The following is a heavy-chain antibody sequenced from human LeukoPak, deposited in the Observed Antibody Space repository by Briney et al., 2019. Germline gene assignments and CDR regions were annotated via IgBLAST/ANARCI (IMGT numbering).Heavy chain of an antibody. Sequence: GGSLRLSCAASGFIFSSYAMSWVRQVPGKGLEWVSALSGSGGSTYYADSVKGRFTISRDNSKNTLYLQMNSLRAEDTAVYYCAKTTGGNYVTRRNPYYYYGMDVWGQGTTVTVSS. CDR2: LSGSGGST. D-gene: IGHD4-11*01. CDR3: AKTTGGNYVTRRNPYYYYGMDV. CDR1: GFIFSSYA. V-gene: IGHV3-23*01. J-gene: IGHJ6*02.